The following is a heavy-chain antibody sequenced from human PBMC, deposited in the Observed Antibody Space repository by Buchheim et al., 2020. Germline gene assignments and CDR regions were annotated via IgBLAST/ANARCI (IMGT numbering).Heavy chain of an antibody. V-gene: IGHV1-69*01. CDR1: GGTFSSYA. Sequence: QVQLVQSGAEVKKPGSSVRVSCKASGGTFSSYAISWVRQAPGQGLEWMGGIIPIFGTANYAQKFQGRVTITADESTSTAYMELSSLRSEDTAVYYCARATVYCSSTSCYPPKYYYYYMDVWGKGTT. J-gene: IGHJ6*03. D-gene: IGHD2-2*01. CDR3: ARATVYCSSTSCYPPKYYYYYMDV. CDR2: IIPIFGTA.